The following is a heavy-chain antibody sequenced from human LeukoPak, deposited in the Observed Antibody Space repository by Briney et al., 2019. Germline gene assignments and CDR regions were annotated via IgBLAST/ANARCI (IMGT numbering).Heavy chain of an antibody. Sequence: GRSLRLSCAASGFTFSSFWMHWVRQAPGKGLVWVSRINSDVRSTSYADSGKGRFTISRDNAKNTLYLQMNSLRAEGAAVYYCARDLDGIDYWGQGTLVTVSS. CDR1: GFTFSSFW. D-gene: IGHD3-3*01. V-gene: IGHV3-74*01. J-gene: IGHJ4*02. CDR3: ARDLDGIDY. CDR2: INSDVRST.